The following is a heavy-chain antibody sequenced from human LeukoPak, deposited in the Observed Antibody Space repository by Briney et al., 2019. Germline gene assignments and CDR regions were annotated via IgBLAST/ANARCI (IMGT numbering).Heavy chain of an antibody. D-gene: IGHD2-15*01. CDR2: ISGSSSYI. CDR1: GFTFSSYS. Sequence: PGGSLRLSCAASGFTFSSYSMNWVRQAPGKGLEWVSSISGSSSYIYYADSVKGRFTISRDNAKNSLYLQMNSLRAEDTAVYYCARVSFIPPYSLSDYFDYWGQGTLVTVSS. CDR3: ARVSFIPPYSLSDYFDY. V-gene: IGHV3-21*01. J-gene: IGHJ4*02.